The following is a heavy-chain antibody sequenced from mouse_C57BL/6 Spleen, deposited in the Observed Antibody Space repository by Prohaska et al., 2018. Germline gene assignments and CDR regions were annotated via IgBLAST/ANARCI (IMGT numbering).Heavy chain of an antibody. V-gene: IGHV1-53*01. CDR3: ARDYYGSSYAWFAY. CDR1: GYTFTSYW. J-gene: IGHJ3*01. Sequence: QVPLQQPGTELVKPGASVKLSCKASGYTFTSYWMHWVKQRHGQGLEWIGNINPSNGGTNYNDKFKSKATLTVDKSSSTAYMQLSSLTSEDSAVYYCARDYYGSSYAWFAYWGQGTLVTVSA. D-gene: IGHD1-1*01. CDR2: INPSNGGT.